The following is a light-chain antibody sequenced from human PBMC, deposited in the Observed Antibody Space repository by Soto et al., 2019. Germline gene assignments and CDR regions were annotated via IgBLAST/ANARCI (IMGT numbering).Light chain of an antibody. CDR1: QSVRNQ. CDR3: QQYGSSPVT. V-gene: IGKV3-11*01. Sequence: EIVLTQSPATLSLSPGERATLSCRASQSVRNQLAWYQQKPGQAPRLLIYDAFNRATGIPGRFSGSGSGTDFTLTISSLEPEDFAVYYCQQYGSSPVTFGQGTKVEIK. CDR2: DAF. J-gene: IGKJ1*01.